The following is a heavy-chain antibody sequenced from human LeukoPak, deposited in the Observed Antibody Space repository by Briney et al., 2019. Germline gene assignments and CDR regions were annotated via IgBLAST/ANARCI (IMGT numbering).Heavy chain of an antibody. J-gene: IGHJ4*02. V-gene: IGHV1-18*04. Sequence: ASVKVSCKASGYTFTSYGISWVRQAPGQGLEWMGWIGAYNGNTNYAQKLQGRVTMTTDTSTSTAYMELRSLRSDDTAVYYCARGGSGWYSWKYYFDYWGQGTLVTVSS. CDR2: IGAYNGNT. D-gene: IGHD6-19*01. CDR1: GYTFTSYG. CDR3: ARGGSGWYSWKYYFDY.